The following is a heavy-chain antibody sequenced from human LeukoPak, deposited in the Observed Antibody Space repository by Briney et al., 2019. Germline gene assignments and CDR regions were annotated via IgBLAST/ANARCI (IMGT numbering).Heavy chain of an antibody. J-gene: IGHJ3*02. Sequence: GGSLRLSCAASGFTFDDYGMHWVRQAPGKGLEWFSGIGWNSGSIGYADSVKGRFTISRDNAKNSLYLQMNSLRAEDMALYYCAKDEGSGNDLNAFDIWGQGTMVTVSS. CDR2: IGWNSGSI. CDR1: GFTFDDYG. V-gene: IGHV3-9*03. CDR3: AKDEGSGNDLNAFDI. D-gene: IGHD5-12*01.